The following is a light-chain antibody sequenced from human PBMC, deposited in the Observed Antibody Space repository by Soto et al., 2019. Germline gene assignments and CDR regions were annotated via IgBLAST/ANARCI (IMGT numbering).Light chain of an antibody. CDR2: EVS. Sequence: SVLTQPPSASGSPGQSVTISCTGTSSDVGGYNYVSWYQQYPGKAPKLMIYEVSKRPSGVPDRFSGSKSGNTASLTVSGLQAEDEADYYCSSYAGSNNFRVFGGGTKLTVL. V-gene: IGLV2-8*01. J-gene: IGLJ2*01. CDR3: SSYAGSNNFRV. CDR1: SSDVGGYNY.